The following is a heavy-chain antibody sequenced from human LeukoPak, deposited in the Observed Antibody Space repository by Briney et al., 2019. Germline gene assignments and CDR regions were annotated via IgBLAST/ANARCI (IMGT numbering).Heavy chain of an antibody. D-gene: IGHD6-6*01. CDR3: ARTRIIARSYYFDY. Sequence: PGPALVKPTQTLTLTCTFSGFSLNSLGMRVSWIRQPPGKALEWLARIDWDDDKFYSTSLKTRLTISKDTSKNQVVLRMSNMDPVDTATYYCARTRIIARSYYFDYWGQGTLVTVSS. CDR2: IDWDDDK. V-gene: IGHV2-70*04. CDR1: GFSLNSLGMR. J-gene: IGHJ4*02.